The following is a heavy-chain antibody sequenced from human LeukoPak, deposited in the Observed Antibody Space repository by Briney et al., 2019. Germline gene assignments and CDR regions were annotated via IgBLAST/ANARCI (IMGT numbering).Heavy chain of an antibody. CDR1: GFTFSDYG. V-gene: IGHV3-64D*09. J-gene: IGHJ4*02. CDR2: ITNSGGST. Sequence: GGSLRLSCSASGFTFSDYGMHWVRQAPGKGLEYVSAITNSGGSTNYADSVKGRFTISRDNSKNTLYLQMSSLRAEDTAVYYCSKDPLVRGVTYDYWGQGTLVTVSS. CDR3: SKDPLVRGVTYDY. D-gene: IGHD3-10*01.